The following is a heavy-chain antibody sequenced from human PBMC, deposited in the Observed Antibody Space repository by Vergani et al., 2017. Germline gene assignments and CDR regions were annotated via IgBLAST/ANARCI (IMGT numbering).Heavy chain of an antibody. CDR1: GYSISSGYF. CDR2: IDRTGRT. D-gene: IGHD5-12*01. Sequence: QVQLQESGPRLLKPSETLSLICSVSGYSISSGYFWGWIRQPPGKGLEWFGTIDRTGRTHLTPSLKSRRTISVDTTKNQFPLRLTAATAADTAVYFCARDGMSPADIDPKNAFHVWGQGTRVSV. J-gene: IGHJ3*01. V-gene: IGHV4-38-2*02. CDR3: ARDGMSPADIDPKNAFHV.